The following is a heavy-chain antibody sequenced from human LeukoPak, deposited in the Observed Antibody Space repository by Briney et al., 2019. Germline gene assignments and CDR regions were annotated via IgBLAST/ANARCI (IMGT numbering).Heavy chain of an antibody. V-gene: IGHV1-69*01. CDR1: GGTFSSYV. J-gene: IGHJ4*02. CDR2: IIPIFGTA. Sequence: ASVKVSCKASGGTFSSYVISWVRQAPGQGLEWMGGIIPIFGTANYAQKFQGRVTITADESTSTAYMELSSLRSEDTAVYYRATCLRYFDWLQVAYFDYWGQGTLVTVSS. D-gene: IGHD3-9*01. CDR3: ATCLRYFDWLQVAYFDY.